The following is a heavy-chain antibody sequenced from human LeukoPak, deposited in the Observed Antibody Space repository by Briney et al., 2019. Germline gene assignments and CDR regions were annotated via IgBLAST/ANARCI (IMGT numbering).Heavy chain of an antibody. D-gene: IGHD3-10*01. V-gene: IGHV4-61*02. J-gene: IGHJ6*02. Sequence: SVTLSLTCTVSGGSISSSSYYWSRIPQPAGKGLEWNGRIYTSGSTNYNPSLNSRVTISIDTSKNQFALSLSSVTAADTAVYYCARVSPSGVWDVWGQGTTVTVSS. CDR2: IYTSGST. CDR3: ARVSPSGVWDV. CDR1: GGSISSSSYY.